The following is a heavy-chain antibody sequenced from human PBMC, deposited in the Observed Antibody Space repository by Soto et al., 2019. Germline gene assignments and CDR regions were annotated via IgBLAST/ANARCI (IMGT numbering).Heavy chain of an antibody. CDR1: GGTFSSYA. Sequence: ASVKVSCKASGGTFSSYAISWVRQAPGQGLEWMGGIIPIFGTANYAQKFQGRVTITADESTSTAYMELSSLRSEDTAVYYCARVSRAAAGTGFDYWGQGTLVTVSS. CDR3: ARVSRAAAGTGFDY. D-gene: IGHD6-13*01. J-gene: IGHJ4*02. V-gene: IGHV1-69*13. CDR2: IIPIFGTA.